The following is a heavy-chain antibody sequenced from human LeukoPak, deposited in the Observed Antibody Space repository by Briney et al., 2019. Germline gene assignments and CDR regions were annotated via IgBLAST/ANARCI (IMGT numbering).Heavy chain of an antibody. CDR2: IYHSGST. J-gene: IGHJ4*02. CDR1: GGSISSSNW. V-gene: IGHV4-4*02. D-gene: IGHD3-9*01. CDR3: ARGRDILTGAYYFDY. Sequence: SGTLSLTCAVSGGSISSSNWWSWVRQPPGKGLEWIGEIYHSGSTNYNPSLKSRVTISVDKSKNQFSLKLSSVTAADTAVYYCARGRDILTGAYYFDYWGQGTLVTVSS.